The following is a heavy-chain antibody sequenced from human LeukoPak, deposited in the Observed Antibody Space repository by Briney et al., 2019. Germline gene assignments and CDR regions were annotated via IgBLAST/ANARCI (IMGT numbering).Heavy chain of an antibody. Sequence: GASVKVSCTASGGTFSSYAISWVRQAPGQGLEWMGRIIPIFGIANYAQKFQGRVTITADKSTSTAYMELSSLRSEDTAVYCCARGGGYCSSTSCDPNWFDPWGQGTLVTVSS. V-gene: IGHV1-69*04. CDR2: IIPIFGIA. CDR1: GGTFSSYA. CDR3: ARGGGYCSSTSCDPNWFDP. D-gene: IGHD2-2*01. J-gene: IGHJ5*02.